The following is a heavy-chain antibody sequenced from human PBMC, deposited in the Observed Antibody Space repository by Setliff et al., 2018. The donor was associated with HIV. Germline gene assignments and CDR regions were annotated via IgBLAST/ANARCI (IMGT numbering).Heavy chain of an antibody. J-gene: IGHJ4*02. CDR1: GFTFRTFA. Sequence: GGSLRFSCVASGFTFRTFAMHWVRQAPGKGLEWVSVISYDGSRISYADSVKGRFAISRDNAKNSLYLQMNSLRAEDTAVYYCARDKISAWGQGTLVTVSS. V-gene: IGHV3-30*07. CDR3: ARDKISA. D-gene: IGHD3-3*01. CDR2: ISYDGSRI.